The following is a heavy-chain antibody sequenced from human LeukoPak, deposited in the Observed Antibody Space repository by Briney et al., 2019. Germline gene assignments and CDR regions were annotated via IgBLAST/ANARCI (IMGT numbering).Heavy chain of an antibody. CDR1: GFTFSNAW. CDR3: TTDPYYDFWSADSGY. D-gene: IGHD3-3*01. J-gene: IGHJ4*02. Sequence: GGSLRLSCAASGFTFSNAWMSWVRQAPWKGLEWVGRIKSKTDGGTTDYAAPVKGRFTISRDDSKNTLYLQMNSLKTEDTAVYYCTTDPYYDFWSADSGYWGQGTLVTVSS. CDR2: IKSKTDGGTT. V-gene: IGHV3-15*01.